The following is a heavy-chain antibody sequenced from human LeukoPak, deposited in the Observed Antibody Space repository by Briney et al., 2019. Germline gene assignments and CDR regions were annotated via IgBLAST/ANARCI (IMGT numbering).Heavy chain of an antibody. Sequence: PSETLSLTCTVSGGSISSSSYYWGWIRQPPGKGLEWIGSIYYSGSTYYNPSLKSRVTISVDTSKSQFSLKLSSVTAADTAVYYCARHDYGDYGAGGYFDYWGQGTLVTVSS. V-gene: IGHV4-39*01. CDR2: IYYSGST. CDR1: GGSISSSSYY. D-gene: IGHD4-17*01. CDR3: ARHDYGDYGAGGYFDY. J-gene: IGHJ4*02.